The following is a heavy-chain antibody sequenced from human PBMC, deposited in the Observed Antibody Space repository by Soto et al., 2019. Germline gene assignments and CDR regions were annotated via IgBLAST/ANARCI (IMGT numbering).Heavy chain of an antibody. J-gene: IGHJ4*02. D-gene: IGHD5-18*01. Sequence: GGSLRLSCAASGFTFSSYALSWVRQAPGKGLEWVSALSGTGGSTSYADSVKGRFTISRDNSKNTLYLQMNSLRAEDTAVYYCAKSLGLSYGPSYYFDYWGQGTLVTVSS. CDR3: AKSLGLSYGPSYYFDY. CDR1: GFTFSSYA. V-gene: IGHV3-23*01. CDR2: LSGTGGST.